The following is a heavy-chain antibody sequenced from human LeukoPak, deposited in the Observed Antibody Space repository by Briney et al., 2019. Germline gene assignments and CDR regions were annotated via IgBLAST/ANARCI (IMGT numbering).Heavy chain of an antibody. CDR1: GYTFTSYY. D-gene: IGHD5-18*01. J-gene: IGHJ6*03. CDR2: INPSGGST. V-gene: IGHV1-46*01. CDR3: ARDQQIRGYSYGSYYYYMDV. Sequence: ASVKVSCKASGYTFTSYYMHWVRQAPAQGLEWMGIINPSGGSTSYAQKFQSRVSMTRDMSTSTLYMELSSLRSEDTAVYYCARDQQIRGYSYGSYYYYMDVWGKGTTVTVSS.